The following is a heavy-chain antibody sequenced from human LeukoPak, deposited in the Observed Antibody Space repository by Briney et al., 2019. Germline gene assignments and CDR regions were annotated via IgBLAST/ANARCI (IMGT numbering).Heavy chain of an antibody. CDR2: IYYSGST. CDR1: GGSISSGDYY. Sequence: PSETLSLTCTVSGGSISSGDYYWSWIRQPPGKGLEWIGYIYYSGSTYYNPSLKSRVTISVDTSKNQFSLKLSSVTAADTAVYYCARALLYYYGMDVWGQGTTVTVSS. J-gene: IGHJ6*02. V-gene: IGHV4-30-4*01. CDR3: ARALLYYYGMDV.